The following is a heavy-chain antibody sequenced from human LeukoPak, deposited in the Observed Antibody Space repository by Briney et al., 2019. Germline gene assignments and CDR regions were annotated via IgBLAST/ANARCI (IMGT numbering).Heavy chain of an antibody. CDR3: AKGQTVSTIDAFDI. V-gene: IGHV3-30*18. CDR1: GVTFSSYA. CDR2: ISYDGSNK. J-gene: IGHJ3*02. Sequence: GRSLRISCAASGVTFSSYAMHWVRQAPDRGLEWVAVISYDGSNKYYADSVKGRFTISRDNSKNTVYLEMNSLIAEDTDVYYCAKGQTVSTIDAFDIWGQGTLVTVSS. D-gene: IGHD5/OR15-5a*01.